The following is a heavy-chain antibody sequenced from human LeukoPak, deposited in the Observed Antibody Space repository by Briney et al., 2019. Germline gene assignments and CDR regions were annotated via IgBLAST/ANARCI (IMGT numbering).Heavy chain of an antibody. CDR2: IKQDGSEK. CDR1: GFTFSSYW. D-gene: IGHD3-22*01. J-gene: IGHJ4*02. Sequence: GGSLRLSCAASGFTFSSYWMSWVRQAPGKGLEWVANIKQDGSEKYYVDSVKGRFTISRDNAKNSLYLQMNSLRAEDTDVYYCTSHYYDSSGYYYFDYWGQGTLVTVSS. V-gene: IGHV3-7*01. CDR3: TSHYYDSSGYYYFDY.